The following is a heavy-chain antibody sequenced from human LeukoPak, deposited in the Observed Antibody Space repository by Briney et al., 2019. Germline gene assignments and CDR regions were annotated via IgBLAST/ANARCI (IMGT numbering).Heavy chain of an antibody. CDR3: ARFVGPGANVSFSIDY. CDR1: GYTFTNYA. J-gene: IGHJ4*02. D-gene: IGHD1-26*01. CDR2: INTNTGNP. Sequence: ASVKVSCKASGYTFTNYAMNWVRQAPGQGLEWMGWINTNTGNPTYAQGFTGRFVFSLDTSVSTAYLQISSLKAEDTAVYYCARFVGPGANVSFSIDYWGQGTLVTVSS. V-gene: IGHV7-4-1*02.